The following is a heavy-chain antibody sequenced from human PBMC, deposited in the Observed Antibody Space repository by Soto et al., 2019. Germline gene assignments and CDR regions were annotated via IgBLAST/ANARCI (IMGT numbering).Heavy chain of an antibody. CDR1: GITLSTST. Sequence: QVRLVESGGGVVQPGTSLRLTCTTSGITLSTSTIHWVHQAPGKGLEWVAMIWDDESDGEAYYGDSVKGRFTISRDDSKNTVYLQMNSLKDEDTAVYYCARGSGSTTWWYEAPADYWGQGTLVTVSS. D-gene: IGHD2-15*01. V-gene: IGHV3-33*01. CDR3: ARGSGSTTWWYEAPADY. J-gene: IGHJ4*02. CDR2: IWDDESDGEA.